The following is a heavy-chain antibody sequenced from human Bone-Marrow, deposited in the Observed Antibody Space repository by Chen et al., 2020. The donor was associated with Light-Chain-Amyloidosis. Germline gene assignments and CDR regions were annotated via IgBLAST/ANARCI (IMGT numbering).Heavy chain of an antibody. CDR3: AKDISYDDILPGYPADAFDI. V-gene: IGHV3-23*04. J-gene: IGHJ3*02. D-gene: IGHD3-9*01. CDR2: ISGSGGSR. Sequence: EVQLVEDGGGLLQRGGALRLACAACGFAISSDAMSWVRQAPGKGLEWVSTISGSGGSRYYGDSVKGRLTISRDNSKNALFLQMNSLRAEDTAVYYCAKDISYDDILPGYPADAFDIWGQGTMVTVSS. CDR1: GFAISSDA.